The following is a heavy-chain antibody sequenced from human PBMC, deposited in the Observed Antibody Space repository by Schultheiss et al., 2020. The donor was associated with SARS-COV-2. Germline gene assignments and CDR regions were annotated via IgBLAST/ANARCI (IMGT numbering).Heavy chain of an antibody. V-gene: IGHV1-69*06. CDR3: ARDGKGSSFPYYYYGMDV. Sequence: SVKVSCKASGGTFSSYAISWVRQAPGQGLEWMGGIIPIFGTANYAQKFQGRVTITADKSTSTAYMELSSLRSEDTAVYYCARDGKGSSFPYYYYGMDVWGQGTTVTVSS. CDR1: GGTFSSYA. CDR2: IIPIFGTA. J-gene: IGHJ6*02. D-gene: IGHD6-6*01.